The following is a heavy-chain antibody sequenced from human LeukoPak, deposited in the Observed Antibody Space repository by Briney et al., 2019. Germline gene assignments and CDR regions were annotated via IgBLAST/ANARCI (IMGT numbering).Heavy chain of an antibody. J-gene: IGHJ4*02. V-gene: IGHV3-33*01. CDR3: ARDSDYCSSTSCYTFDY. Sequence: EGSLRLSCAASGFTFSSYGMHWVRQAPGKGLEWVAVIWYDGSNKYYADSVKGRFTISRDNSKNTLYLQMNSLRAEDTAVYYCARDSDYCSSTSCYTFDYWGQGTLVTVSS. CDR2: IWYDGSNK. CDR1: GFTFSSYG. D-gene: IGHD2-2*02.